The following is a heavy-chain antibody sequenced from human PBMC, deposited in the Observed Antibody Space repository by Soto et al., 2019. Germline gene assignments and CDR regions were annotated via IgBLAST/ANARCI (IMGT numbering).Heavy chain of an antibody. Sequence: GGSLRLSCAASGFTFSSYGMHWVRQAPGKGLEWVAVISYDGSNKYYADSVKGRFTISRDNSKNTLYLQMNSLRAEDTAVYYCAKDSASGYSGYDAFDIWGQGTMVTVSS. D-gene: IGHD5-12*01. V-gene: IGHV3-30*18. CDR3: AKDSASGYSGYDAFDI. CDR1: GFTFSSYG. J-gene: IGHJ3*02. CDR2: ISYDGSNK.